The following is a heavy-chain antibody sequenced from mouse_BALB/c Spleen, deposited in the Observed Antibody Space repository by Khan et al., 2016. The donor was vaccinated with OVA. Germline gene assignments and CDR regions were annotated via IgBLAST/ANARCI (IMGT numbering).Heavy chain of an antibody. CDR1: GYTFTHYW. CDR2: TYPGGGYT. Sequence: QMQLEESGTEVVRPGTSVKMSCKAAGYTFTHYWIGWVKQRPGHGLEWIGDTYPGGGYTNYNEKFKGKATLTADTSSSTAYMQLSGLKSEDSDIYYCARRGAARATGDYFDYWGQGTSLIVSS. D-gene: IGHD3-1*01. CDR3: ARRGAARATGDYFDY. J-gene: IGHJ2*02. V-gene: IGHV1-63*02.